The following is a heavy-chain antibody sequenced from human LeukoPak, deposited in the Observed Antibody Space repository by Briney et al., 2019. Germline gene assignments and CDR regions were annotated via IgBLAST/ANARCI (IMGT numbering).Heavy chain of an antibody. CDR3: AKAPVTSCRGAYCYPFDS. J-gene: IGHJ4*02. CDR1: GFTFSSYG. Sequence: PGGTLRLSCAASGFTFSSYGMSWVRQAPGKGLDWVSGISGSGGRTYYADSVKGRFTISRDNSKNTLYLQMSSLRAEDAAVYFCAKAPVTSCRGAYCYPFDSWGQGTLVTVSS. V-gene: IGHV3-23*01. D-gene: IGHD2-21*01. CDR2: ISGSGGRT.